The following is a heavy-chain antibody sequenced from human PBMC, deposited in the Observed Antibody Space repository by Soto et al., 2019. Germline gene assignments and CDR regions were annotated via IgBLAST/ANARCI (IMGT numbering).Heavy chain of an antibody. V-gene: IGHV1-2*04. Sequence: ASVKVSCKASGYTFTDYYLYWVRQAPGQGLEWMGWINPNSGGTNYAQKFQGWVTMTRDTSISTAYMELSRLRSDDTAVYYCARRIYDSSGYYFDYWGQGTLVTVSS. CDR1: GYTFTDYY. CDR2: INPNSGGT. D-gene: IGHD3-22*01. J-gene: IGHJ4*02. CDR3: ARRIYDSSGYYFDY.